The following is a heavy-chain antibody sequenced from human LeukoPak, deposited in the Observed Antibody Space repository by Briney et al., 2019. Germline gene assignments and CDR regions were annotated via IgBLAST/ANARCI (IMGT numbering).Heavy chain of an antibody. CDR1: GASISSYY. CDR3: ARRGFLDY. J-gene: IGHJ4*02. Sequence: PSETLSLTCAVSGASISSYYWNWIRQPPGKGLEWIGHIYNTGILIYNPSLKSRVTISLDTPKNQVSLKLTSVTAADTAVYYCARRGFLDYWGQGILVTVSS. V-gene: IGHV4-59*01. CDR2: IYNTGIL. D-gene: IGHD3-16*01.